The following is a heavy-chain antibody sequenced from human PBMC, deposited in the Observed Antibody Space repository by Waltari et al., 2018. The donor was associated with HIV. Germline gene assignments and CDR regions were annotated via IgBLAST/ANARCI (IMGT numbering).Heavy chain of an antibody. D-gene: IGHD2-2*01. Sequence: QVQLVQSGAEVKKPGASVKVSCKASGYTFTSYGISWVRQAPGQGLEWMGWISAYKCNTNESQHIQGRVTMPKNTSTRTAYMGLRSLRSVDTAVYYCARVRCSSPSCYHGWFDRWGQGTLVTVSS. CDR3: ARVRCSSPSCYHGWFDR. V-gene: IGHV1-18*01. CDR2: ISAYKCNT. CDR1: GYTFTSYG. J-gene: IGHJ5*02.